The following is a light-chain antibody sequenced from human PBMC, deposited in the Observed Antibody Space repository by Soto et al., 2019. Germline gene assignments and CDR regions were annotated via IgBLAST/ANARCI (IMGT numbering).Light chain of an antibody. Sequence: EIVLTQSPGTLSLSPGDRATLSCRASQSVSSTYLAWYQQKPGQGPRLIIYAGSSRTTGIPDRFSGIGSRTDFTLSISRQDPEDFAVYYRQHYVTSLTFGGGTKVEIK. CDR2: AGS. J-gene: IGKJ4*01. CDR3: QHYVTSLT. CDR1: QSVSSTY. V-gene: IGKV3-20*01.